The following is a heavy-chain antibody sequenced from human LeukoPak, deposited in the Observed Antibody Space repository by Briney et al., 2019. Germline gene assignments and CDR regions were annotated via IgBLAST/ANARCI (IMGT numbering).Heavy chain of an antibody. J-gene: IGHJ6*03. Sequence: GGSLRLSCAASGLTVSTNHMSSVRQAPGKGLECVSVIYSGGGIYYADSVKGRFTISRDNSKNTLDLQMNSLRAEDTAVYYCARVVRKYRGDYSYYMDVWGKGTTVTVSS. CDR3: ARVVRKYRGDYSYYMDV. D-gene: IGHD2-2*01. CDR2: IYSGGGI. V-gene: IGHV3-53*01. CDR1: GLTVSTNH.